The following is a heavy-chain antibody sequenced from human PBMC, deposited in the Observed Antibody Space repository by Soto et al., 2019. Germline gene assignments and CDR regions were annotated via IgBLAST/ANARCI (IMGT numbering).Heavy chain of an antibody. CDR1: GYRFTSYW. V-gene: IGHV5-51*01. CDR3: ARHGRYSSGWYLGENGMDV. CDR2: IYPGDSDT. D-gene: IGHD6-19*01. J-gene: IGHJ6*02. Sequence: PGESLKISCKGSGYRFTSYWIGWVRQMPGKGLEWMGIIYPGDSDTRYSPSFQGQVTISADKSISTAYLQWSSLKASDTAMYYCARHGRYSSGWYLGENGMDVWGQGTTVTVSS.